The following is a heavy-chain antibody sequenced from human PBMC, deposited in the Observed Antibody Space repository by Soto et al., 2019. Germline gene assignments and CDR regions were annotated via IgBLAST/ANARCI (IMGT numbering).Heavy chain of an antibody. D-gene: IGHD5-12*01. Sequence: VTSVKVSCKASGYTFTSYYMHWVRQAPGKGLEWMGGFDPEDGETIYAQKFQGRVTMTEDTSTDTAYMELSSLRSEDTAVYYCARGNIVATSRGGAASINYYMDVWGKGTTVTVSS. CDR3: ARGNIVATSRGGAASINYYMDV. CDR1: GYTFTSYY. V-gene: IGHV1-24*01. J-gene: IGHJ6*03. CDR2: FDPEDGET.